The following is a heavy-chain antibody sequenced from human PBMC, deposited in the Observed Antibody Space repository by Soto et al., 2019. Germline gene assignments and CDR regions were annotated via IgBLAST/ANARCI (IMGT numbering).Heavy chain of an antibody. V-gene: IGHV3-21*01. D-gene: IGHD2-2*01. CDR1: GFTFSSYS. Sequence: GGSLRLSCAASGFTFSSYSMNWVRQAPGKGLEWVSSISSSSSYIYYADSVKGRFTISRDNAKNSLYLQMNSLRAEDTAVYYCSSSRDAIIGNFDYWGQGTLVTVSS. CDR3: SSSRDAIIGNFDY. CDR2: ISSSSSYI. J-gene: IGHJ4*02.